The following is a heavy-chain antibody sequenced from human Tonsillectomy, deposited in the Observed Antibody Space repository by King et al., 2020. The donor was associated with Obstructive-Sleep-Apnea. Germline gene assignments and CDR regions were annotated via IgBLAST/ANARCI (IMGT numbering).Heavy chain of an antibody. CDR3: ARGGRGICPFDY. J-gene: IGHJ4*02. Sequence: VQLVESGGGVVQPGRSLRLSCTASGFTFNSYAMHWVRQAPGKGLEWVTIISYDRSNKHYAESVKGRFTISRDNSKNTLSLQMDSLRAEDTALYYCARGGRGICPFDYWGQGTLVTVSS. V-gene: IGHV3-30*04. CDR2: ISYDRSNK. CDR1: GFTFNSYA. D-gene: IGHD3-16*01.